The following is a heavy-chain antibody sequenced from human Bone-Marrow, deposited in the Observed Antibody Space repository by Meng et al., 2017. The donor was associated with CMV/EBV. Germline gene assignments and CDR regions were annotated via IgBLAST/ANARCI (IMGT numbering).Heavy chain of an antibody. Sequence: ISWVRQAPGQGLEWMGWISAYNGNTNYAQKLQGRVTMTTDTSTSTAYMELRSLRSDDTAVYYCARVGCSSTSCYRGIYYYYYGMDVWGQGTTVTVSS. CDR2: ISAYNGNT. J-gene: IGHJ6*02. CDR3: ARVGCSSTSCYRGIYYYYYGMDV. D-gene: IGHD2-2*02. V-gene: IGHV1-18*01.